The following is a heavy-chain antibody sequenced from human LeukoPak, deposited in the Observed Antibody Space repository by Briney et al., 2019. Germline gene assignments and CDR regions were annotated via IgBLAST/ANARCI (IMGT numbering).Heavy chain of an antibody. CDR1: GFTFSSYS. V-gene: IGHV3-21*01. D-gene: IGHD6-13*01. CDR3: ARDPSSSWGLFDY. J-gene: IGHJ4*02. CDR2: ISSSSYI. Sequence: GGSLRLSCAASGFTFSSYSMNWVRQAPGKGLEWVSSISSSSYIYYADSVKGRFTISRDNAKNSLYLQMNSLRAEDTAVYYCARDPSSSWGLFDYWGQGTLVTVSS.